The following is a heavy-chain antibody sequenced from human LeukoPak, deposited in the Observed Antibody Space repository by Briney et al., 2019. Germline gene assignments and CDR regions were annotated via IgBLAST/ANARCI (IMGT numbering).Heavy chain of an antibody. D-gene: IGHD4-11*01. J-gene: IGHJ5*02. CDR1: GGSISSSSYY. V-gene: IGHV4-39*07. CDR3: ARRVDYLKRSNWFDP. Sequence: SETLSLTCTVSGGSISSSSYYWGWIRQPPGKGLEWIGSIYYSGSTYYNPSLKSRVTISVDTSKNQFSLKLSSVTAADTAVYYCARRVDYLKRSNWFDPWGQGTLVTVSS. CDR2: IYYSGST.